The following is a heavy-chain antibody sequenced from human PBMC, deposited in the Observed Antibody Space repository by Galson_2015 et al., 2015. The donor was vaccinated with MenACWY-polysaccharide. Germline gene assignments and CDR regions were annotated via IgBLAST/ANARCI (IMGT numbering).Heavy chain of an antibody. Sequence: SLRLSCAVSGFTFTTYWMTWVRQAPGKGLEWVANIKKDGTEKYYADSVKGRFTISRDNAKNSLDLQMNSLRAEDTAVYYCARAGYMDVWGKGTTVTVSS. CDR2: IKKDGTEK. CDR3: ARAGYMDV. J-gene: IGHJ6*03. CDR1: GFTFTTYW. V-gene: IGHV3-7*01.